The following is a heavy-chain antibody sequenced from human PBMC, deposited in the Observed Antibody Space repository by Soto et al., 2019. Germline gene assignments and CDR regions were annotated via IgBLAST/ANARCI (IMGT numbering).Heavy chain of an antibody. CDR1: GFTFRRYW. D-gene: IGHD1-20*01. CDR3: ARDPNGYKDY. Sequence: GGSLRLSCADPGFTFRRYWMSWVRQAPGKGLKRVADIKQDGSEKYYVDSVKGRFTISRENAKNSLYQQMNSLRAEDTAVYYCARDPNGYKDYWGQGTLVTVS. V-gene: IGHV3-7*01. CDR2: IKQDGSEK. J-gene: IGHJ4*02.